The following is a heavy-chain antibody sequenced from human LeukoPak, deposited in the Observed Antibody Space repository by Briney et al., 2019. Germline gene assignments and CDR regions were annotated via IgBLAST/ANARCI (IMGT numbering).Heavy chain of an antibody. CDR3: ARIGVLRYFDWLLEDFYFDY. V-gene: IGHV1-2*02. J-gene: IGHJ4*02. CDR1: GYTFTGYY. D-gene: IGHD3-9*01. Sequence: ASVKVSCKASGYTFTGYYMHWVRQAPGQGLEWMGWINPNSGGTNYAQKFQGRVTMTRDTSISTAYMELSRLRSDDTAVYYCARIGVLRYFDWLLEDFYFDYWGQGTLVTVSS. CDR2: INPNSGGT.